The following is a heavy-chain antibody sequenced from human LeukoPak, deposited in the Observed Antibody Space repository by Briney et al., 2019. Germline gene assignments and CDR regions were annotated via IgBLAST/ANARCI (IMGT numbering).Heavy chain of an antibody. V-gene: IGHV3-23*01. Sequence: GGSLRLSCAASGFTFSTYTMTWVRQAPGRGLEWVSGISGSGGNTYYADSVKGRFTISRDNSKNTLYLQMNGLRAEDTAVYYCARHLTAAALTTYFDYWGQGTLVPVSS. D-gene: IGHD2-2*01. CDR1: GFTFSTYT. CDR3: ARHLTAAALTTYFDY. CDR2: ISGSGGNT. J-gene: IGHJ4*02.